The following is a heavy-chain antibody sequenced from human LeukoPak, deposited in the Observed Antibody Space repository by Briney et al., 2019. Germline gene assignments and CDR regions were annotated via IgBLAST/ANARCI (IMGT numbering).Heavy chain of an antibody. D-gene: IGHD3/OR15-3a*01. J-gene: IGHJ6*02. CDR2: ISSSSSYI. CDR1: GFTFSSYS. CDR3: ARSDTALDWDDGIDV. V-gene: IGHV3-21*01. Sequence: GGSLRLSCAASGFTFSSYSMNWVRQAPGKGLEWVSSISSSSSYIYYADSVKGRFTISRDNAKNSLYLQMNSVRADDTAVYYCARSDTALDWDDGIDVWGQGTTVTVSS.